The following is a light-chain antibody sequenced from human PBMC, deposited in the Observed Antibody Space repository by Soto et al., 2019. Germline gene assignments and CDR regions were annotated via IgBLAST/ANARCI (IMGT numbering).Light chain of an antibody. J-gene: IGKJ1*01. CDR2: GAS. V-gene: IGKV3-15*01. CDR3: QQYNSWLWT. Sequence: EIVKTQSPATLSVSPGEGATHYCRASQSVSSKLAWYQQKPGQAPRLLIYGASTRATGIPARFSGSGSGTEFTLIISSLQSEDSAVYYCQQYNSWLWTFGQGTKVDI. CDR1: QSVSSK.